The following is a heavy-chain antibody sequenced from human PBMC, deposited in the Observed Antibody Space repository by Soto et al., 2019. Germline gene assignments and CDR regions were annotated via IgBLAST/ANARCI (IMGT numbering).Heavy chain of an antibody. CDR2: ISYDGSNK. CDR1: GFTFSSYA. J-gene: IGHJ6*02. D-gene: IGHD6-13*01. V-gene: IGHV3-30-3*01. CDR3: ARDPGIHYYYGMDV. Sequence: QVQLVESGGGVVQPGRSLRLSCAASGFTFSSYAMHWVRQAPGKGLEWVAVISYDGSNKYYADSVKGRFTISRDNSKNTLYLQMNSLRAEDTAVYYCARDPGIHYYYGMDVWGQGTTVTVSS.